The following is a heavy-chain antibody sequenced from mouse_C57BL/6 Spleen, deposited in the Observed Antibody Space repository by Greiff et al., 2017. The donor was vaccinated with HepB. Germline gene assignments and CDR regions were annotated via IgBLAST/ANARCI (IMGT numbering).Heavy chain of an antibody. D-gene: IGHD1-1*01. CDR3: ARIYGSSHWYFDV. CDR2: IYPGDGDT. J-gene: IGHJ1*03. CDR1: GYAFSSSW. Sequence: QVQLKESGPELVKPGASVKISCKASGYAFSSSWMNWVKQRPGKGLEWIGRIYPGDGDTNYNGKFKGKATLTADKSSSTAYMQLSSLTSEDSAVYFCARIYGSSHWYFDVWGTGTTVTVSS. V-gene: IGHV1-82*01.